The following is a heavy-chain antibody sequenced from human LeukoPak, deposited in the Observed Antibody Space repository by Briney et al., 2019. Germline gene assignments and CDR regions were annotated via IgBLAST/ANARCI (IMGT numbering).Heavy chain of an antibody. CDR2: IKSKTDGGTT. CDR3: AKEMDSDFARYRRGSFDV. Sequence: GGSLRLSCAASGFTFSNAWMSWVRQAPGKGLEWVGRIKSKTDGGTTDYGAPVKGRFTISRDDSKNTVYLQMNSLRAEDTAVYFCAKEMDSDFARYRRGSFDVWGQGTMVTVSS. D-gene: IGHD1-26*01. CDR1: GFTFSNAW. V-gene: IGHV3-15*01. J-gene: IGHJ3*01.